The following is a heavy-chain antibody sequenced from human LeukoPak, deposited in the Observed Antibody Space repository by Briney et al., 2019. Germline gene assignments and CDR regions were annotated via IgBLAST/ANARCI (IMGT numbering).Heavy chain of an antibody. J-gene: IGHJ6*03. V-gene: IGHV1-69*04. CDR2: IIPILGIA. CDR1: GGTFSSYT. Sequence: ASVTVSCKASGGTFSSYTISWVRQAPGQGLEWMGRIIPILGIANYAQKFQGRVMITADKSTSTAYMELSSLRSEDTAVYYCARDGCSSTSCYDYYYMDVWGKGTTVTVSS. D-gene: IGHD2-2*01. CDR3: ARDGCSSTSCYDYYYMDV.